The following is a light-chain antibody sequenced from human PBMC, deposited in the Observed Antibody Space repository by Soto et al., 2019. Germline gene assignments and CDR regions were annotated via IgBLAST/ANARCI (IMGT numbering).Light chain of an antibody. J-gene: IGLJ3*02. CDR2: EGS. CDR3: CSSAGSSSV. Sequence: QSALTQPASVSGSPGQSITISCTGTSSDVGSYNLVSWYQQHPGKAPKLMIYEGSKRPSGVSNRFSGSKSGNTASLTISGHQAEDEADYYCCSSAGSSSVFGAGTKLTVL. CDR1: SSDVGSYNL. V-gene: IGLV2-23*01.